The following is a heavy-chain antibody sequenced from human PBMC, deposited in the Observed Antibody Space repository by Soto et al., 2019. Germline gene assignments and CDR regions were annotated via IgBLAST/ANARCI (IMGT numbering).Heavy chain of an antibody. V-gene: IGHV3-49*03. D-gene: IGHD3-10*01. CDR2: IRSKAYGGTT. CDR1: GFTFGDYA. Sequence: GGSLRLSCTASGFTFGDYAMSWFRQAPGKGLEWVGFIRSKAYGGTTEYAASVKGRFTISRDDSKSIAYLQMNSLKTEDTAVYYCTRVIYGSGSSKYYYYGMDVWGQGTTVTVSS. J-gene: IGHJ6*02. CDR3: TRVIYGSGSSKYYYYGMDV.